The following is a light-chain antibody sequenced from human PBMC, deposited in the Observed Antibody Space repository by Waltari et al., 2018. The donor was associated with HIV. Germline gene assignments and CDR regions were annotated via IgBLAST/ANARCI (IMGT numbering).Light chain of an antibody. CDR1: SGSIASNY. CDR2: EDN. CDR3: QSYDSSNHWV. J-gene: IGLJ3*02. V-gene: IGLV6-57*01. Sequence: NFMLTQPHSVSESPGQTVTLSCTRRSGSIASNYVKWYQQRPGSSPTTVIYEDNQTHPGFPDRFSGSIDSSSNSASLTISGLKTEDGADYYCQSYDSSNHWVFGGGTKLTVL.